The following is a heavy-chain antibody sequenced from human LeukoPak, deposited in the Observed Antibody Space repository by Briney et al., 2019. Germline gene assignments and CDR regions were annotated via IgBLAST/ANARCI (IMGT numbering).Heavy chain of an antibody. CDR2: IYTSGRT. V-gene: IGHV4-4*07. CDR3: ARVSYYYGSGSYLVDY. D-gene: IGHD3-10*01. J-gene: IGHJ4*02. CDR1: GGSISSYY. Sequence: SETPSLTCTVSGGSISSYYWSWIRQPAGKGLEWIGRIYTSGRTNYNPSLKTRVTMSVDTSKNQFSLKLSSVTAADTAVYYCARVSYYYGSGSYLVDYWGQGTLVTVSS.